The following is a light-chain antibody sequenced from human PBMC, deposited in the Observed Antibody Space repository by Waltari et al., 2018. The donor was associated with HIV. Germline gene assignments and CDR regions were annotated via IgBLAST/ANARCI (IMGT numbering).Light chain of an antibody. CDR1: QGISSS. Sequence: AIRMTQSPSSFSASTGDRVTITCRASQGISSSLAWYQQKPAIAPKLLIYAASTLQSGVPSRFNGSGSGTDFTLTISCLQSEDFATYYCQQYYTYPYTFGQGTKLEIK. V-gene: IGKV1-8*01. J-gene: IGKJ2*01. CDR3: QQYYTYPYT. CDR2: AAS.